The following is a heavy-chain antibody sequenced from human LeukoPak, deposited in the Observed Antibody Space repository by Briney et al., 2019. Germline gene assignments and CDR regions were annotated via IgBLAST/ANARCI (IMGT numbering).Heavy chain of an antibody. Sequence: SGTLSLTCTVSGGSISSGGYYWSWIRQHPGKGLEWIGYIYYSGSTYYNPSLKSRVTISVDTSKNQFSLKLSSVTAADTAVYYCATYTVMDAFDIWGQGTMVTVSS. D-gene: IGHD4-11*01. CDR2: IYYSGST. CDR3: ATYTVMDAFDI. J-gene: IGHJ3*02. CDR1: GGSISSGGYY. V-gene: IGHV4-31*03.